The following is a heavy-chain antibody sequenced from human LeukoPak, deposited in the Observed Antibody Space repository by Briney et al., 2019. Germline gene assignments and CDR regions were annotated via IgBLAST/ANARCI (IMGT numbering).Heavy chain of an antibody. J-gene: IGHJ4*02. Sequence: ASIKVSFKASGYTFTSYDIKLVRQATGQGLEWMGWTNPNSGNTGYAQKFQGRVTMTRNTSISTAYMELSSLRSEDTAVYYCARGLEVAALFLGYWGQGTLVTVSS. CDR1: GYTFTSYD. CDR2: TNPNSGNT. CDR3: ARGLEVAALFLGY. D-gene: IGHD2-15*01. V-gene: IGHV1-8*01.